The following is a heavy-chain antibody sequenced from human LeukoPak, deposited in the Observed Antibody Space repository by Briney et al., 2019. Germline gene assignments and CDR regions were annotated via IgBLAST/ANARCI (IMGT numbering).Heavy chain of an antibody. CDR3: ARGPLLGYYYYHTDV. J-gene: IGHJ6*03. CDR1: GFSFNSYN. Sequence: PGGSLRLSCAASGFSFNSYNMNWVRQAPGKGLEWISYITSDSSTIYYADSVKGRFTISRDNAESSLYLQMNSLRAEDTAVYYCARGPLLGYYYYHTDVWGEGTTVTVSS. V-gene: IGHV3-48*01. CDR2: ITSDSSTI. D-gene: IGHD2-8*02.